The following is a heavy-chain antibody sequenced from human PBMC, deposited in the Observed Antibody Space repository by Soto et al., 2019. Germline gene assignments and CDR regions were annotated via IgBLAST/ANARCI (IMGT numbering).Heavy chain of an antibody. D-gene: IGHD6-13*01. Sequence: EVQLLESGGGLVQPGGSLRLSCAASGFTFSSFAMTWVRQAPGEGLEWVSSISSSGETTYYSDSVKGRFTISRDISNNMVYLQMTILRAEDTAVYFCVQDWTGNSCPCMVGWGQGTTVTVSS. CDR2: ISSSGETT. CDR1: GFTFSSFA. V-gene: IGHV3-23*01. J-gene: IGHJ6*02. CDR3: VQDWTGNSCPCMVG.